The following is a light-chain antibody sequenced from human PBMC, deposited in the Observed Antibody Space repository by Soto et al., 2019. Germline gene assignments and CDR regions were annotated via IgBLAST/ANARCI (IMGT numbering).Light chain of an antibody. CDR1: SSDVGAYIY. Sequence: QSALTQPASVSGSPGQSITISCGGTSSDVGAYIYVSWYQQYPGKAPKLIVYEVNNRPSGVSGRFSGSKSDTTAYLTISGLQAEDEADYYCSSYTSSDVVFGGGTKLTVL. J-gene: IGLJ2*01. CDR3: SSYTSSDVV. CDR2: EVN. V-gene: IGLV2-14*03.